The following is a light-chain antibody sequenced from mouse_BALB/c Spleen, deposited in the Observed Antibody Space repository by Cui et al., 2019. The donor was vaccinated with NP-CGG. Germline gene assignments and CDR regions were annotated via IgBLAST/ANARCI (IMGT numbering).Light chain of an antibody. CDR3: ALWYSNHWV. CDR2: GTN. Sequence: QAVVTQQSALTTSPGDTVTLTCRSTTTAVTTSNYANWVQEKPDHLFTGLIGGTNNRTPGVPARFSGSLIGDKAALTITGAQTEDEAIYFCALWYSNHWVFGGGTKLTVL. J-gene: IGLJ1*01. V-gene: IGLV1*01. CDR1: TTAVTTSNY.